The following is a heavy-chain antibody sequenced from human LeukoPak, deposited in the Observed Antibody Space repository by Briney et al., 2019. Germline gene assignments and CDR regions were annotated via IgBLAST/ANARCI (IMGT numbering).Heavy chain of an antibody. CDR3: ARGPDYDFWSGYFYYYYGMDV. CDR2: INHSGST. Sequence: PGGSLRLSCAASGFTFSSSAMSWVRQPPGKGLEWIGEINHSGSTNYNPSLKSRVTISVDTSKNQFSLKLSSVTAADTAVYYCARGPDYDFWSGYFYYYYGMDVWGQGTTVTVSS. V-gene: IGHV4-34*01. CDR1: GFTFSSSA. J-gene: IGHJ6*02. D-gene: IGHD3-3*01.